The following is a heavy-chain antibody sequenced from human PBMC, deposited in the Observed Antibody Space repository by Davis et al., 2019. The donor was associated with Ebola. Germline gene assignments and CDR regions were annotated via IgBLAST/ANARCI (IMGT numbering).Heavy chain of an antibody. CDR3: ARGTSLARNFDY. J-gene: IGHJ4*02. D-gene: IGHD3-3*02. Sequence: GSSLKISCNGSGYSFTSYWIGWVRQMPGKGLEWMGIIYPDDSDTRYSPSFQGQVTISADESISTAYLQWSSLKASDTAMYYCARGTSLARNFDYWGQGTLVSVSS. V-gene: IGHV5-51*01. CDR1: GYSFTSYW. CDR2: IYPDDSDT.